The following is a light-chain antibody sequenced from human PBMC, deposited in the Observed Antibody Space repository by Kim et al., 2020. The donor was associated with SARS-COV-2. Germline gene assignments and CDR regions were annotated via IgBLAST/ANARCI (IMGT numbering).Light chain of an antibody. Sequence: EIVLTQSPGTLSLSPGERATLSCRASQSVAGNNLAWYQRKPGQAPRLLIYGTFNRATGIPDRFSGSGSGTDFTLSIDRLEAEDFAVYDCQQYGTSPETFGGRTKVDIK. CDR1: QSVAGNN. CDR3: QQYGTSPET. J-gene: IGKJ4*01. CDR2: GTF. V-gene: IGKV3-20*01.